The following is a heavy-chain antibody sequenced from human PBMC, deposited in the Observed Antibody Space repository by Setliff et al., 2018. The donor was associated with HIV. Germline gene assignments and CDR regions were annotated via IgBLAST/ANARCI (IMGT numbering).Heavy chain of an antibody. J-gene: IGHJ5*02. D-gene: IGHD2-8*01. CDR2: VNHSGST. V-gene: IGHV4-38-2*02. CDR1: GDFFSSGYY. CDR3: ARDWEYCTNGVCYGWFDP. Sequence: SETLSLTCTVSGDFFSSGYYWSWIRQPPGKGLEWIGEVNHSGSTNYNPSLKSRVTISVDTSKNQFSLKLSSVTAADTAVYYCARDWEYCTNGVCYGWFDPWGQGTLVTVSS.